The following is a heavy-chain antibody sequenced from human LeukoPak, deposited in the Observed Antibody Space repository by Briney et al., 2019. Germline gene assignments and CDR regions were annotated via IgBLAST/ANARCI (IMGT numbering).Heavy chain of an antibody. J-gene: IGHJ4*02. D-gene: IGHD5-18*01. Sequence: PGGSLRLSCAASGFTFRSYAMHWVRQAPGKGLEWVAVISNDGSNKYYADSVKGRFTISRDNSKNTLYLQMNSLRAEDTAVYYCAKKVDSYGQRFTFPYYFDYWGQGTLVTVSS. CDR2: ISNDGSNK. CDR3: AKKVDSYGQRFTFPYYFDY. V-gene: IGHV3-30*04. CDR1: GFTFRSYA.